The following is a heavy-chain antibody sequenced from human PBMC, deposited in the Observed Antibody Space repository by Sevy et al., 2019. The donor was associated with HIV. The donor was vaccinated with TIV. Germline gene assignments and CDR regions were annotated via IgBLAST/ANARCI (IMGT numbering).Heavy chain of an antibody. J-gene: IGHJ4*02. V-gene: IGHV3-53*01. CDR1: GVTVSSNY. D-gene: IGHD6-13*01. Sequence: GGSLRLSCAVSGVTVSSNYMSWVRQAPGEGLQWVSLLYPGGATYYPDSVEGRFTVSADRSKNTMYLLLSRLRVDDTAVYYCARAGLESNWFRSFDYRGQGTLVTVSS. CDR3: ARAGLESNWFRSFDY. CDR2: LYPGGAT.